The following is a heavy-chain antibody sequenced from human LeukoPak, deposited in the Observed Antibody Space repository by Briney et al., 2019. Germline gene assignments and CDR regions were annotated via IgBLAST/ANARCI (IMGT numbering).Heavy chain of an antibody. CDR1: GFTFSSYA. Sequence: GGSLRLSCAASGFTFSSYAMSWVRQAPGKGLEWVSAISGSGGRTYYADSVKGRFTISRDNSKNTLYLQMNSLRVEDTAVFYCAKSPGSGSYHAFDIWGQGTMVIVSS. J-gene: IGHJ3*02. D-gene: IGHD1-26*01. CDR3: AKSPGSGSYHAFDI. CDR2: ISGSGGRT. V-gene: IGHV3-23*01.